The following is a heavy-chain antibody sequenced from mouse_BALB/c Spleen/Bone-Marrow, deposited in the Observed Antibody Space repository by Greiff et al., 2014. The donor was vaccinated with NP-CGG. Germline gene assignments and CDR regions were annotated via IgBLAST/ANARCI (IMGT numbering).Heavy chain of an antibody. CDR3: AKNGNWYFDV. CDR1: GFSFSSYG. Sequence: QVQLKQPGPGLVQPSQSLSITCTVSGFSFSSYGVHWVRQSPGKGLEWLGVIWRGGSTDYNAAFMSRLSITKDDSKSQVFFKMNSLQSEDTAIYYCAKNGNWYFDVWGAGTTVTVSS. CDR2: IWRGGST. J-gene: IGHJ1*01. V-gene: IGHV2-5*01. D-gene: IGHD1-1*02.